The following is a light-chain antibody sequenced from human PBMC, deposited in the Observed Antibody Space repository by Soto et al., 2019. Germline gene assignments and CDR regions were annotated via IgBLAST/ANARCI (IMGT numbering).Light chain of an antibody. CDR2: GNT. CDR3: QSHDSSLHASV. CDR1: SSNIGAGYD. V-gene: IGLV1-40*01. Sequence: QSALTQPPSVSGAPGQRVTISCTGSSSNIGAGYDVHWYLQLPGTAPKLLIYGNTNRPSGVPDRFSGSKSGSSASLAIIGLQAEDEADYYCQSHDSSLHASVFGTGTKVTV. J-gene: IGLJ1*01.